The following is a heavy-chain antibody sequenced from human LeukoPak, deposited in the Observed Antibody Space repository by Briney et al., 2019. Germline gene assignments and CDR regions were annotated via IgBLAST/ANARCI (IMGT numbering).Heavy chain of an antibody. V-gene: IGHV4-34*01. J-gene: IGHJ4*02. Sequence: TSETLSLTCAVYGGSFSGYYWSWIRQPPGKGLEWIGEINHSGSTNYNPSLKSRVTISVDTSKNQFSLKLSSVTAADTAVYYCARGTSWFSQTPPTVNFDYWGQGTLVTVSS. CDR1: GGSFSGYY. CDR2: INHSGST. D-gene: IGHD6-13*01. CDR3: ARGTSWFSQTPPTVNFDY.